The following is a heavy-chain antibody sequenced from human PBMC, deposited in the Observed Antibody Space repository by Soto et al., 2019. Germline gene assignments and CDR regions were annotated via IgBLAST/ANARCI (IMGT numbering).Heavy chain of an antibody. V-gene: IGHV6-1*01. Sequence: SQTLSLTCVISGDSVSSNSAAWNWIRQSPSRGLEWLGRTYYRSKWYNDYAVSVKSRITINPDTSKNQFSLQLNSVTPEDTAVYYCARDTYYYDSSGYYITSRYYFDYWGQGTLVTVSS. D-gene: IGHD3-22*01. CDR3: ARDTYYYDSSGYYITSRYYFDY. J-gene: IGHJ4*02. CDR1: GDSVSSNSAA. CDR2: TYYRSKWYN.